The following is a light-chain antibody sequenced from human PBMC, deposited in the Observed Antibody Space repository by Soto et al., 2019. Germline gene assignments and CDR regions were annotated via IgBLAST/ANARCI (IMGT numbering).Light chain of an antibody. V-gene: IGKV3-20*01. CDR1: QSVSHNY. J-gene: IGKJ1*01. CDR2: GAS. Sequence: EIVLTQSPGTLSLSPGERATLSCRASQSVSHNYLAWYQQTPGQAPRLLIYGASNRATGIPDRFSGSGSGTDFSLTSSRLEPEYFAVYYCQQYGSSGTFGQGTKVEIK. CDR3: QQYGSSGT.